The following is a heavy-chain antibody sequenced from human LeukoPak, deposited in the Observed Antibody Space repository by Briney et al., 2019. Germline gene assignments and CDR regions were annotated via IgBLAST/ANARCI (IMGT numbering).Heavy chain of an antibody. Sequence: SETLSLTCTVSGGSISSYYWSWIRQPPGKGLEWIGYIYYSGSTNYNPSLKSRVTISVDTSKNQFSLKLSSVTAADTAVYYCARRSAGQKYYDSSGYYYRYWGQGTLVTVSS. J-gene: IGHJ4*02. CDR1: GGSISSYY. D-gene: IGHD3-22*01. CDR3: ARRSAGQKYYDSSGYYYRY. CDR2: IYYSGST. V-gene: IGHV4-59*12.